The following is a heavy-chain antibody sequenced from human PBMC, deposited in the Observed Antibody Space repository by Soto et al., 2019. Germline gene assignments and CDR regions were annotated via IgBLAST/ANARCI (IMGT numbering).Heavy chain of an antibody. CDR1: GFTFTNYW. CDR2: INSDGTTT. V-gene: IGHV3-74*01. J-gene: IGHJ6*02. CDR3: VREQASISHFGMDV. Sequence: EVQLVESGGGLILPGGSLRLSCAASGFTFTNYWMHWVRQAPGKGLVWVSNINSDGTTTNYADSVVGRFTISRDNAKNTLYLQLNSPRPEDTAVYYCVREQASISHFGMDVWGQGTTVTVSS.